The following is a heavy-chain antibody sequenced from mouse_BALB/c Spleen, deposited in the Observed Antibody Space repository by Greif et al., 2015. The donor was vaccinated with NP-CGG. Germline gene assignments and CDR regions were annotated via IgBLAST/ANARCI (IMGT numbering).Heavy chain of an antibody. CDR2: INPSSGYT. Sequence: QVQLQQPGAELARPGASVKMSCKASGYTFTSYTMHWVKQRPGQGLEWIGYINPSSGYTNYNQKFKDKATLTADKSSGTAYMQLSSLTSEDSAVYYCAPGTWYFDVWGAGTTFTVSS. D-gene: IGHD4-1*01. CDR3: APGTWYFDV. CDR1: GYTFTSYT. V-gene: IGHV1-4*01. J-gene: IGHJ1*01.